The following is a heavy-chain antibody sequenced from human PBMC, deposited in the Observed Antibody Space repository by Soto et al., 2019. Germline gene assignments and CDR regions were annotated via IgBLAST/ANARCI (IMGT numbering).Heavy chain of an antibody. J-gene: IGHJ1*01. CDR1: GFTFSSYS. D-gene: IGHD2-15*01. CDR2: ISSSSSYI. Sequence: GGSLRLSCAASGFTFSSYSMNWVRQAPGKGLEWVSSISSSSSYIYYADSVKGRFTISRDNAKNSLYLQMNSLRAEDTAVYYCARGIVVAPYAEYFQHWGQGTLVTVSS. V-gene: IGHV3-21*01. CDR3: ARGIVVAPYAEYFQH.